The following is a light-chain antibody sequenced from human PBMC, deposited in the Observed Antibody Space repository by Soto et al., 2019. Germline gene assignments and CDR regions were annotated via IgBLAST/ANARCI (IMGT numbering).Light chain of an antibody. J-gene: IGKJ2*01. V-gene: IGKV1-5*01. CDR1: QSLSTW. CDR3: QQYNSYSRYT. CDR2: DAS. Sequence: DIQLTQSPSTLSASVGDRVTITCRASQSLSTWLAWYQQNPGKAPNLLIYDASSLQSGFPSRFSGSGSGTEFTLTISNLQPDDFATYYCQQYNSYSRYTFGQGTKLEIK.